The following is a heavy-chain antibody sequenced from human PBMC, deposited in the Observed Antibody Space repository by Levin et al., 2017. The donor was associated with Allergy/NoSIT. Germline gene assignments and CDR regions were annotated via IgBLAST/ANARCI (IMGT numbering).Heavy chain of an antibody. Sequence: ASVKVSCKASGYTFTSYDINWVRQATGQGLEWMGWMNPNSGNTGYAQKFQGRVTMTRNTSISTAYMELSSLRSEDTAVYYCARGFREYSGYDFGYWGQGTLVTVSS. D-gene: IGHD5-12*01. CDR3: ARGFREYSGYDFGY. V-gene: IGHV1-8*01. CDR2: MNPNSGNT. CDR1: GYTFTSYD. J-gene: IGHJ4*02.